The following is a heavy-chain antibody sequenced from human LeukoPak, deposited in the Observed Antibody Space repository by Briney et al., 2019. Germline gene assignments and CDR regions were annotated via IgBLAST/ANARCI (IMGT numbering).Heavy chain of an antibody. J-gene: IGHJ4*02. D-gene: IGHD3-22*01. Sequence: ASVKVSCKASGYTFTSYDINWVRQATGQGLGWMEWMNPNSGNTGYAQKFQGRVTMTRNTSISTAYMELSSLRSEDTAVYYCAKVLRYYDSSGYSPSDPDWGQGTLVTVSS. CDR2: MNPNSGNT. CDR3: AKVLRYYDSSGYSPSDPD. CDR1: GYTFTSYD. V-gene: IGHV1-8*01.